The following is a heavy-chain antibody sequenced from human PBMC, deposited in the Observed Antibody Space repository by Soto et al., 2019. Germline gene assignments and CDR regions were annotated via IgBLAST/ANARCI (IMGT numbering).Heavy chain of an antibody. D-gene: IGHD3-3*01. V-gene: IGHV4-61*01. J-gene: IGHJ3*02. Sequence: QVHLQESGLGLVKPSETLSLTCTVSGGSVSSGSDYWSWIRQPPGKGLERMGYIYYSGRTNYNHTRKSRVTISVDTSKNQFSLKLSSVTAADTAVYYCARGVQYYDFWSGSYAFDIWGQGTMVTVSS. CDR3: ARGVQYYDFWSGSYAFDI. CDR2: IYYSGRT. CDR1: GGSVSSGSDY.